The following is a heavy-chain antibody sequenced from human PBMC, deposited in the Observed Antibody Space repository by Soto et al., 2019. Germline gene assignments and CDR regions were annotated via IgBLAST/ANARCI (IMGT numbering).Heavy chain of an antibody. CDR1: GFTFSDQY. CDR3: TRGYSGLSIYAFDV. V-gene: IGHV3-72*01. CDR2: SANKANSYTT. Sequence: PGGSLRLSCVASGFTFSDQYIDWVRQAPGKGLEWVSRSANKANSYTTEYAASVQGRFTISRDDSKHSLYLQMNSLKTEDTVVYSCTRGYSGLSIYAFDVWGQGTMVTVSS. D-gene: IGHD6-13*01. J-gene: IGHJ3*01.